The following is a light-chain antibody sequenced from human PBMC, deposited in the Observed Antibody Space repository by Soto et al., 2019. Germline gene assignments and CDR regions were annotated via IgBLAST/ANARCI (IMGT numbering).Light chain of an antibody. Sequence: DIQMTQSPSTLSASVADRVTITCRASQSIDSWLAWYQQKPGKAPKLLIYRASSLESGVPSRFSGSGSGTEFTLTISSLQPDDFATYYCQQYKTYMYNFAQGTKLEIK. CDR2: RAS. CDR3: QQYKTYMYN. J-gene: IGKJ2*01. V-gene: IGKV1-5*03. CDR1: QSIDSW.